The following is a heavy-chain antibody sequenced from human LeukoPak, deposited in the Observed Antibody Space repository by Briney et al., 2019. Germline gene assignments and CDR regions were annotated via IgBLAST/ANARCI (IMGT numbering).Heavy chain of an antibody. CDR3: ASVTTVTRLFDAFDI. V-gene: IGHV3-30*02. J-gene: IGHJ3*02. CDR1: GFTFSSYG. CDR2: LRYDGSNK. D-gene: IGHD4-17*01. Sequence: GGSLRLSCAASGFTFSSYGMHWVRQAPGKGLEWVAFLRYDGSNKYYADSVKGRFTISRDNSKNTLYLQMNSLRAEDTAVYYCASVTTVTRLFDAFDIWGQGTMVTVSS.